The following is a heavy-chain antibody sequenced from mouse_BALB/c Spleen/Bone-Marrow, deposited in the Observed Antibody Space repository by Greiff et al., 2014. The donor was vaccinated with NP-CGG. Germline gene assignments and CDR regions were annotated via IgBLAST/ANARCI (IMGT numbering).Heavy chain of an antibody. J-gene: IGHJ3*01. CDR3: ARSGVFAY. CDR1: GFNIKDTY. D-gene: IGHD3-1*01. V-gene: IGHV14-3*02. Sequence: VQLKESGAELVKPGASVKLSCTASGFNIKDTYMHWVKQRPEQGLEWIGRIDPANGNTKYDPKFQGKATITADTSSNTAYLQLSSLTSEDTAVYYCARSGVFAYWGQGTLVTVSA. CDR2: IDPANGNT.